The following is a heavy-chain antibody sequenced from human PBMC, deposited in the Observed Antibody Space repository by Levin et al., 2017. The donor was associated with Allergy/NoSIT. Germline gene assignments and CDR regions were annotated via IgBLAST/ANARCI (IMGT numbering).Heavy chain of an antibody. CDR3: AREEDSSSFELRGGMDV. J-gene: IGHJ6*02. Sequence: GESLKISCAASGFTFSSYAMHWVRQAPGKGLEWVAVISYDGSNKYYADSVKGRFTISRDNSKNTLYLQMNSLRAEDTAVYYCAREEDSSSFELRGGMDVWGQGTTVTVSS. CDR1: GFTFSSYA. V-gene: IGHV3-30*04. D-gene: IGHD6-6*01. CDR2: ISYDGSNK.